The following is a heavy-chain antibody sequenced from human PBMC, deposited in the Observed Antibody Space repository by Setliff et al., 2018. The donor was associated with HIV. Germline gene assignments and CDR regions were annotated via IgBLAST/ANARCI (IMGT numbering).Heavy chain of an antibody. CDR3: ARLTGYSLSGDVFDI. D-gene: IGHD5-12*01. J-gene: IGHJ3*02. CDR2: IYFCGST. V-gene: IGHV4-38-2*01. Sequence: PSETLSLTCAVSGYSISSGSYWGWVRQPPGKGLEWIGSIYFCGSTYYNPSLESRVTISVDTSRNQFSLMVNSVTTADTAMYYCARLTGYSLSGDVFDIWGQGTMGTVS. CDR1: GYSISSGSY.